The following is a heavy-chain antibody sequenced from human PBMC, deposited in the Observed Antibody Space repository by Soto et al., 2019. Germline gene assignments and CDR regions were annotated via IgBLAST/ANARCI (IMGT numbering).Heavy chain of an antibody. CDR1: GFTFSFCA. J-gene: IGHJ4*02. D-gene: IGHD3-22*01. CDR3: VKGHSDSYYYFDY. Sequence: EVQLLESGGGLVQPGGSLRLSCAASGFTFSFCAMSWVRQAPGKGLEWVSSIRGSGGDTYYADSVRGRFTISRDHSKNTLYLQMNSLRVEDTAVDYCVKGHSDSYYYFDYWGQGTLVTVSS. CDR2: IRGSGGDT. V-gene: IGHV3-23*01.